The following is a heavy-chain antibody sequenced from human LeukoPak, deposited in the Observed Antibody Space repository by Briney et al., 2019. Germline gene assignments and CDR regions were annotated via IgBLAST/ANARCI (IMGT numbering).Heavy chain of an antibody. J-gene: IGHJ3*02. V-gene: IGHV3-53*01. Sequence: GGSLRLSCAASGFTVSSNYMSWVRQALGKGLERVSAIYSGGSTYYADSVKGRFTISRDNSKNTLYLQMNSLRAEDTAVYYCAKVRTDYDILTGYWGAFDIWGQGTMVTVSS. D-gene: IGHD3-9*01. CDR1: GFTVSSNY. CDR2: IYSGGST. CDR3: AKVRTDYDILTGYWGAFDI.